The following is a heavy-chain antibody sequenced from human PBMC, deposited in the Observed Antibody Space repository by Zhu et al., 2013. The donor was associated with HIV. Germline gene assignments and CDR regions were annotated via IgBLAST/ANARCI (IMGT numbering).Heavy chain of an antibody. CDR3: ARAGASHTTHFDY. CDR2: ISGYNGNT. CDR1: GYTFTSYG. J-gene: IGHJ4*02. V-gene: IGHV1-18*01. Sequence: QVQLVQSGAEVKKPGASVKVSCKASGYTFTSYGISWVRQAPGQGLEWMGWISGYNGNTNYAQKYQGRVTMTTDTSTSTVYMELRNLRSDDTAVYFCARAGASHTTHFDYWGQGTLVTVSS. D-gene: IGHD1-26*01.